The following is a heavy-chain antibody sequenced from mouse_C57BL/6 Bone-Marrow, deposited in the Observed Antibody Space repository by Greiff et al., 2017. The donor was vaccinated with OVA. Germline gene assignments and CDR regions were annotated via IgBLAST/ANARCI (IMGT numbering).Heavy chain of an antibody. D-gene: IGHD2-5*01. J-gene: IGHJ3*01. CDR2: INPNNGGT. Sequence: EVQLQQSGPELVKPGASVKMSCKASGYTFTNYNMHWVKQSHGKSLEWIGYINPNNGGTSYNQKFKGKATLTVNKSSSTAYMELRSLTSEDSAVYCCARNSNYVAWFAYWGQGTLVTVSA. CDR3: ARNSNYVAWFAY. V-gene: IGHV1-22*01. CDR1: GYTFTNYN.